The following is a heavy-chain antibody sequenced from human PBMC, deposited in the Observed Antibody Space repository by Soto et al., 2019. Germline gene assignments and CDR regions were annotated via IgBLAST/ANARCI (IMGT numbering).Heavy chain of an antibody. CDR3: ARWDGYYDFWSGYYTRESFAY. Sequence: SETLSLTCAVYGGSFSGYYWGWIRQPPGKGLEWIGEINHSGSTNYNPSLKSRVTISVDTSKNQFSLKLSSVTAADTAVYYCARWDGYYDFWSGYYTRESFAYWVQGTLVTVSS. CDR2: INHSGST. CDR1: GGSFSGYY. J-gene: IGHJ4*02. V-gene: IGHV4-34*01. D-gene: IGHD3-3*01.